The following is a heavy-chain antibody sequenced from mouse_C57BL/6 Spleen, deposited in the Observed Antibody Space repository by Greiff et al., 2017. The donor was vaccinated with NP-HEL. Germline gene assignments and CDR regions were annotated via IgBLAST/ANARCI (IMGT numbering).Heavy chain of an antibody. Sequence: EVKLMESGGGLVQPGGSMKLSCAASGFTFSDAWMDWVRQSPEKGLEWVAEIRNKANNHATYYAESVKGRFTISRDDSKSSVYLQMNSLRAEDTGIYYCTKGYSNYHVLFDYWGQGTTLTVSS. CDR1: GFTFSDAW. V-gene: IGHV6-6*01. CDR2: IRNKANNHAT. D-gene: IGHD2-5*01. CDR3: TKGYSNYHVLFDY. J-gene: IGHJ2*01.